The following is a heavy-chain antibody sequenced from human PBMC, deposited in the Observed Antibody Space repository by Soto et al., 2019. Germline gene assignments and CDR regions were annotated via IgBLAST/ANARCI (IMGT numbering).Heavy chain of an antibody. CDR1: GGSFSGYY. D-gene: IGHD2-2*01. J-gene: IGHJ6*04. Sequence: SETLSLTCAVYGGSFSGYYWSWIRQPPAAGLEWMGEINHRGSSNYNTSLKSRVTISVDKSKNQFSLKLTSVTAADTAVYYCARDRPEGSCLDVGGKGPTVTVSS. CDR3: ARDRPEGSCLDV. CDR2: INHRGSS. V-gene: IGHV4-34*01.